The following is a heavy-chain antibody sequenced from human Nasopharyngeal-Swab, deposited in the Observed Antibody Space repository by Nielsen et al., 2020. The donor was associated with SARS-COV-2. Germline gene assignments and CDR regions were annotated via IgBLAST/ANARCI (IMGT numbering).Heavy chain of an antibody. V-gene: IGHV3-48*03. Sequence: WIRQPPGKGLGWVSFISNSASSIYYADSVKGRFTVSRDNAKNSLYLQMNSLRAEDTALYYCARLAARDILFDSWGQGTLVTVSS. CDR3: ARLAARDILFDS. D-gene: IGHD2-15*01. J-gene: IGHJ4*02. CDR2: ISNSASSI.